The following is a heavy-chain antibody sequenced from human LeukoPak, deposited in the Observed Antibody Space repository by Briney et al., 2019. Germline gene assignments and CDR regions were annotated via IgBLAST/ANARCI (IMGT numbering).Heavy chain of an antibody. D-gene: IGHD3-3*01. CDR1: GGSFSGYY. J-gene: IGHJ4*02. CDR3: ARGFFPEGFDY. Sequence: SETLSLTCAVYGGSFSGYYWSWIRQPPGKGLEWIGEINDSGSTKYNPSLKSRVTISVDTSKNQFSLKLSSVTAADTAVYYCARGFFPEGFDYWGQGTLVTVSS. V-gene: IGHV4-34*01. CDR2: INDSGST.